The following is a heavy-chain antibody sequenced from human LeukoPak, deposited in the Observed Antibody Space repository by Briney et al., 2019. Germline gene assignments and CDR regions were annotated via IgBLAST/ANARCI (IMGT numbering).Heavy chain of an antibody. Sequence: AGGSLRLSCAASGFTFGNAWMSWVRQAPGKVLEWVGRIKSKTDGGTTDYAAPVKGRFTISRDASKNTLFLQMNSLKTEDTDVYYCITFSMIVVVITTWGQGTLVTVSS. CDR1: GFTFGNAW. D-gene: IGHD3-22*01. CDR2: IKSKTDGGTT. J-gene: IGHJ4*02. CDR3: ITFSMIVVVITT. V-gene: IGHV3-15*01.